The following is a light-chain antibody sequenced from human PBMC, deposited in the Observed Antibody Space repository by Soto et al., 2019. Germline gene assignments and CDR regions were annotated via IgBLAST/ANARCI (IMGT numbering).Light chain of an antibody. CDR1: QSISSW. Sequence: DIQMTQSPSTLSASVGDRVTITCRASQSISSWLAWYQQKPEKAPDLLIYKASSLQSGVPSRFSGSGSGTEFTLTISSLQPDDFVTYYCQHYNSYPLTFGGGTKVEIK. CDR3: QHYNSYPLT. CDR2: KAS. J-gene: IGKJ4*01. V-gene: IGKV1-5*03.